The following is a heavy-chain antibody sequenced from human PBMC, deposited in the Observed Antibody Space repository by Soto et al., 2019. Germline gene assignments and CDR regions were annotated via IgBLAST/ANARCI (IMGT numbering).Heavy chain of an antibody. CDR2: IGTAGDT. CDR3: ARSEGKYSGYGGYYYYMDV. CDR1: GFTFSSYD. J-gene: IGHJ6*03. D-gene: IGHD5-12*01. Sequence: GGSLRLSCAASGFTFSSYDMHWVRQATGKGLEWVSAIGTAGDTYYPGSVKGRFTISRENAKNSLYLQMNSLRAGETAVYYCARSEGKYSGYGGYYYYMDVWGKGTTVTVSS. V-gene: IGHV3-13*01.